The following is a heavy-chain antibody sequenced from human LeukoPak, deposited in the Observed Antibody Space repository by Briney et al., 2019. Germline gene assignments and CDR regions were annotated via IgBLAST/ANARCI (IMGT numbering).Heavy chain of an antibody. CDR3: ARASIAAAAHGGEYFQH. CDR2: ICPGDSDT. Sequence: GESLKISCKGSGYSFTSYWIGWVRQMPGKGLEWMGIICPGDSDTRYSPSFQGQVTISADKSISTAYLQWSSLKASDTAMYYCARASIAAAAHGGEYFQHWGQGTLVTVSS. J-gene: IGHJ1*01. V-gene: IGHV5-51*01. CDR1: GYSFTSYW. D-gene: IGHD6-13*01.